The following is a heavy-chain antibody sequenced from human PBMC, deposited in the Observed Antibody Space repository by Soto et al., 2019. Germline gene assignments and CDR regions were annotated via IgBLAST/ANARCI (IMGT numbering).Heavy chain of an antibody. J-gene: IGHJ4*02. D-gene: IGHD2-2*01. CDR1: GFTFSSYG. V-gene: IGHV3-30*18. CDR3: AKDPTYCSSTSCHPEYYFDY. Sequence: GGSLRLSCAASGFTFSSYGMHWVRQAPGKGLEWVAVISYDGSNKYYADSVKGRFTISRDNSKNTLYLQMNSLRAEDTAVYYCAKDPTYCSSTSCHPEYYFDYWGQGTLVTVSS. CDR2: ISYDGSNK.